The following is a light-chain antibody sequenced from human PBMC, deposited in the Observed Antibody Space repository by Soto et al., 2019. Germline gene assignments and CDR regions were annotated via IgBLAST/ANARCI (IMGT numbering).Light chain of an antibody. CDR3: RSYTSSSSYV. CDR1: SSDVGGYTY. CDR2: DVS. V-gene: IGLV2-14*01. Sequence: QSALTQPASVSGSPGQSITISCTGTSSDVGGYTYVSWYQQHPGKAPKLMIYDVSNRPSGVSNRFSGSKSGNTASLTSSGGLAEDVADYYCRSYTSSSSYVFVTGIKLTVL. J-gene: IGLJ1*01.